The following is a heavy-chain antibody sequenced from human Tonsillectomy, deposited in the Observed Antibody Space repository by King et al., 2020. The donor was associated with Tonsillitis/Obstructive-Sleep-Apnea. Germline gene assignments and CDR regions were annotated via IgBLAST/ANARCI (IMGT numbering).Heavy chain of an antibody. CDR3: THSGVVTIFGVVRDWAFDI. Sequence: TLKESGPTLVKPTQTLTLTCTFSGFSLSTSGVGVGWIRQPPGKALEWLALIYWDDDKRYSPSLKSRLTITKDTSRNQVVLTMTNMDPVDTATYYCTHSGVVTIFGVVRDWAFDIWGQGTMVTVSS. J-gene: IGHJ3*02. D-gene: IGHD3-3*01. V-gene: IGHV2-5*02. CDR1: GFSLSTSGVG. CDR2: IYWDDDK.